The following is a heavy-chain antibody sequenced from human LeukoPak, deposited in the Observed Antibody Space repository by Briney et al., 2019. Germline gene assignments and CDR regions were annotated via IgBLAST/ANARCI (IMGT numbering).Heavy chain of an antibody. D-gene: IGHD1-26*01. V-gene: IGHV1-69*13. J-gene: IGHJ5*02. CDR3: ARDLVGASAYNWFDP. CDR2: IIPIFGTA. CDR1: GGTFSSYA. Sequence: EASVKVSCKASGGTFSSYAISWVRQAPGQGLEWMGGIIPIFGTANYAQKFQGRVAITADESTSTAYMELGSLRSEDTAVYYCARDLVGASAYNWFDPWGQGTLVTVSS.